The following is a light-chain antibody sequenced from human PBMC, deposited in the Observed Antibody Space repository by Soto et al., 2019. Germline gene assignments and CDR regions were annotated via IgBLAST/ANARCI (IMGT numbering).Light chain of an antibody. J-gene: IGLJ2*01. CDR1: ALPKQY. CDR3: QSADSSGNYVV. Sequence: ELTQPPSVSVSPGQTARITCSGDALPKQYAYWYQQKPGQAPVLVIYKDSERPSGIPERFSGSSSGTTVTLTISGVQAEDEADDYCQSADSSGNYVVFGGGTKLTVL. V-gene: IGLV3-25*03. CDR2: KDS.